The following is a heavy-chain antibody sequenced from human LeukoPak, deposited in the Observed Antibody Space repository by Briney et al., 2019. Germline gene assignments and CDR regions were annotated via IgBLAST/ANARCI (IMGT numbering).Heavy chain of an antibody. CDR3: ARDPEDAFDI. CDR1: GFTFSSYS. D-gene: IGHD1-14*01. Sequence: GGSLRLSCAASGFTFSSYSMNWVRQAPGKGLEWVSYISSSSSTIYCADSVKGRFTISRDNAKNSLYLQMNSLRAEDTAVYYCARDPEDAFDIWGQGTMVTVSS. J-gene: IGHJ3*02. CDR2: ISSSSSTI. V-gene: IGHV3-48*01.